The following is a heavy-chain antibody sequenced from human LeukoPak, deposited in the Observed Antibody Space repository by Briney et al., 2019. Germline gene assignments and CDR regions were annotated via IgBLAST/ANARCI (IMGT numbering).Heavy chain of an antibody. V-gene: IGHV3-21*01. CDR2: ISSSSSYI. D-gene: IGHD5-12*01. CDR3: ARDYEIY. J-gene: IGHJ4*02. Sequence: PRGSLRLSCAASGFTFSSYSMNWVRQAPGKGLEWVSSISSSSSYIYYGDSVKGRFTISRDNAKDSLYLQMNSLRAEDTAVYYCARDYEIYWGQGTLVTASS. CDR1: GFTFSSYS.